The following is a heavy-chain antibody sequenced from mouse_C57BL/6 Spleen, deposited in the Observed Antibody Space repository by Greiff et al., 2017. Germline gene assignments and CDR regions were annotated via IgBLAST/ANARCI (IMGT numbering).Heavy chain of an antibody. CDR1: GYTFTSYW. Sequence: QVQLQQPGAELVKPGASVKLSCKASGYTFTSYWMHWVKQRPGQGLEWIGMIHPNSGSTNYNEKFKSKATLTVDKSSSTAYMQLISLTSEDSAVYYCERGEDHIYYSYAFAYWGQGTLVTVSA. V-gene: IGHV1-64*01. CDR3: ERGEDHIYYSYAFAY. D-gene: IGHD2-12*01. J-gene: IGHJ3*01. CDR2: IHPNSGST.